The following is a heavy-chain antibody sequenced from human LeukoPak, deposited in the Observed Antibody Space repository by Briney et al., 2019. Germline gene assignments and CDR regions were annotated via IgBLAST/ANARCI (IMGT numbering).Heavy chain of an antibody. J-gene: IGHJ4*02. V-gene: IGHV4-4*07. CDR1: GGSISSYY. CDR3: ARGLFSYGDYDPLDYFDY. Sequence: SETLSLTCTVSGGSISSYYWSWIRQPAGKGLEWIGRIYTSGSTNYNPSLKSRVTMSVETSQNQFSLKLSSVTAADTAVYYCARGLFSYGDYDPLDYFDYWGQGTLVTVSS. CDR2: IYTSGST. D-gene: IGHD4-17*01.